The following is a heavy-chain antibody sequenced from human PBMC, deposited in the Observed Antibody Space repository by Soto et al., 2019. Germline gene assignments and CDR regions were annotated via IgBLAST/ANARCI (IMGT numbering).Heavy chain of an antibody. CDR1: GNTFTYRY. CDR3: ARDYYYMEGAGGESAFDI. V-gene: IGHV1-18*04. J-gene: IGHJ3*02. Sequence: ASVKVSCKALGNTFTYRYLHWVRQAPGQALEWMGWISAYNGNTNYAQKLQGRVTMTTDTSTNTAYMELRSLRSDDTAVYYCARDYYYMEGAGGESAFDIWGQGTMVTVSS. CDR2: ISAYNGNT. D-gene: IGHD3-10*01.